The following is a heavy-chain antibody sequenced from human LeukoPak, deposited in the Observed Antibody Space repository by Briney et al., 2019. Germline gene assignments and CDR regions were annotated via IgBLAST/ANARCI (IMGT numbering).Heavy chain of an antibody. J-gene: IGHJ4*02. Sequence: ASVKVSCKASGGTFSSYAISWVRQAPGQGLEWMGGIIPIFGAANYAQKFQGRVTITADKSTSTAYMELSSLRSEDTAVYYCASLAAGVEMATIAAEGVFDYWGQGTLVTVSS. CDR2: IIPIFGAA. CDR1: GGTFSSYA. CDR3: ASLAAGVEMATIAAEGVFDY. D-gene: IGHD5-24*01. V-gene: IGHV1-69*06.